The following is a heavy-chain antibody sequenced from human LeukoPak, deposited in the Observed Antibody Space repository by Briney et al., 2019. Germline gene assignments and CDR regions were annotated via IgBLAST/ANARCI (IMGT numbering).Heavy chain of an antibody. J-gene: IGHJ4*02. Sequence: SETLSLTCTVSGGSISSSSYYWGWIRQPPGKGLEWIGTIYYSGSTYYNPSLKSRVTISVDTSKNQFSLKLISVTAADTAVYYCARDGVERHFDYWGQGTLVTVSS. CDR3: ARDGVERHFDY. CDR1: GGSISSSSYY. V-gene: IGHV4-39*02. D-gene: IGHD6-25*01. CDR2: IYYSGST.